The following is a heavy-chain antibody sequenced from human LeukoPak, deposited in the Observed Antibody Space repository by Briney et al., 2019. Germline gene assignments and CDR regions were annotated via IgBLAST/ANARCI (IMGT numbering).Heavy chain of an antibody. J-gene: IGHJ6*03. Sequence: GGSLRLSCAASGFTFSSYAMHWVRQAPGKGLEWVAFIRYDGSNKYYADSVKGRFTISRDSSKNTLYLQMNSLRTEDTAVYYCAKAMHSSSSFGYYYMDVWGKGTTVTVSS. CDR3: AKAMHSSSSFGYYYMDV. D-gene: IGHD6-6*01. CDR2: IRYDGSNK. CDR1: GFTFSSYA. V-gene: IGHV3-30*02.